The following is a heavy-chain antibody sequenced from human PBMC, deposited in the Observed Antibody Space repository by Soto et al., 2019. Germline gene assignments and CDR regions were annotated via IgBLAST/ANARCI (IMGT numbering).Heavy chain of an antibody. Sequence: SVKVSGKASGFTFTSSAMQWVRQARGQRLEWIGWIVVGSGNTNYAQKFQERVTITRDMSTSTAYMELSSLRSEDTAVYYCARSDWYYYDSSGPYHFDYWGQGTLVTVSS. CDR2: IVVGSGNT. CDR3: ARSDWYYYDSSGPYHFDY. CDR1: GFTFTSSA. D-gene: IGHD3-22*01. J-gene: IGHJ4*02. V-gene: IGHV1-58*02.